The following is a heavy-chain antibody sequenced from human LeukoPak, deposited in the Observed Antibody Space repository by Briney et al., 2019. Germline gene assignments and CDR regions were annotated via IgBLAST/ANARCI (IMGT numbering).Heavy chain of an antibody. CDR1: GGTFSSYA. Sequence: GASVKVSCKASGGTFSSYAISWVRQAPGQGFEWIGRIVATIGIANYAQKFQGRVTITADKSTSTAYREMSSVRAEDTSVYSCARGRDACDYWGQGTLVTVSS. CDR3: ARGRDACDY. CDR2: IVATIGIA. J-gene: IGHJ4*02. D-gene: IGHD5-24*01. V-gene: IGHV1-69*04.